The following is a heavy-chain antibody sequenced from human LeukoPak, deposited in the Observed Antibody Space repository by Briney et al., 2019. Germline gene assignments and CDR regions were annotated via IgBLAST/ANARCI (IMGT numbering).Heavy chain of an antibody. CDR2: FDPEDDET. CDR1: GYTLTELS. D-gene: IGHD3-3*01. Sequence: GASVKVSCKVSGYTLTELSMHWVRQAPGKGLEWMGGFDPEDDETIYAQKFQGRVTMTEDTSTDTAYMELSNLRSEDTAVYYCATETPHDFWTRHFYHVWGKGTTVTVSS. J-gene: IGHJ6*04. V-gene: IGHV1-24*01. CDR3: ATETPHDFWTRHFYHV.